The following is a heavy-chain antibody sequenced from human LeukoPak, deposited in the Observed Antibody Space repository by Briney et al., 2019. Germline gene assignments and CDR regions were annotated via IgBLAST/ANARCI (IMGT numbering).Heavy chain of an antibody. Sequence: GGSLRLSCATSGFTFSSYAMSWVRQAPGKGLEHFSAISNNGGTTYYADSVKGRFTISRDNSKNTLYLQMSSLRAEDTAVYYCVKDDRYYYDSSGPYWGQGTLVTVSS. CDR3: VKDDRYYYDSSGPY. V-gene: IGHV3-64D*06. CDR2: ISNNGGTT. J-gene: IGHJ4*02. D-gene: IGHD3-22*01. CDR1: GFTFSSYA.